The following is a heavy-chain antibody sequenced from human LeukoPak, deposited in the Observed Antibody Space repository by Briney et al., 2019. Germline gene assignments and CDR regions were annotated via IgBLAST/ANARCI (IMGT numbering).Heavy chain of an antibody. J-gene: IGHJ6*02. CDR3: ARDRAGYFYAMDV. CDR2: INWKSNNI. CDR1: GFTFGDYA. V-gene: IGHV3-9*01. D-gene: IGHD6-13*01. Sequence: GGSLRLSCAASGFTFGDYAMHWVRQAPGKGLEWVSGINWKSNNIGYADSVKGRFTISRDNAKNSLYLQMNSLRTEDTALYYCARDRAGYFYAMDVWGQGTSVTVYS.